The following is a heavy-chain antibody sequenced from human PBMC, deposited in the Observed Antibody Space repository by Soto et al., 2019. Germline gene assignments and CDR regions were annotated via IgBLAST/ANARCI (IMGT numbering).Heavy chain of an antibody. CDR2: INPRNGAT. CDR3: ARLSPPGLYYYGMDV. J-gene: IGHJ6*02. CDR1: GYNLIVYY. Sequence: ASVKVSCKASGYNLIVYYMYWVRQAPGQGLEWMGWINPRNGATNYAQKFQGRVTMTRDTSIDTAYMELSGLRSDDTAIYYCARLSPPGLYYYGMDVWGQGTTVTVSS. V-gene: IGHV1-2*02.